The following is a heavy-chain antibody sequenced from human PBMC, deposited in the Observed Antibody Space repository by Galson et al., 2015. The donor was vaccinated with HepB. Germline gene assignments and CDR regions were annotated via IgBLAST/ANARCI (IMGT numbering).Heavy chain of an antibody. Sequence: SCKASGYTFTSYGISWVRQAPGQGLEWMGWISAYNGNTNYAQKLQGRVTMTTDTSTSTAYMELRSLRSDDTAVYYCARATYYYDSSGYFPFDYWGQGTLVTVSS. V-gene: IGHV1-18*04. D-gene: IGHD3-22*01. CDR2: ISAYNGNT. CDR3: ARATYYYDSSGYFPFDY. CDR1: GYTFTSYG. J-gene: IGHJ4*02.